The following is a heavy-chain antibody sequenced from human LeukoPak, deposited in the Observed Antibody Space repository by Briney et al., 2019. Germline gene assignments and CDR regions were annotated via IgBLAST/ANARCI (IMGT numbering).Heavy chain of an antibody. D-gene: IGHD2-21*02. CDR2: IIPILGIA. CDR3: ARGTGGDRLFDL. CDR1: GGTFSSYA. Sequence: SVKVSCKASGGTFSSYAISWVRQAPGQGLEWMGRIIPILGIANYAQKFQGRVTITADKSTSTAYMELSSLRSEDTAVYYCARGTGGDRLFDLWGCGTLVTVSS. V-gene: IGHV1-69*04. J-gene: IGHJ2*01.